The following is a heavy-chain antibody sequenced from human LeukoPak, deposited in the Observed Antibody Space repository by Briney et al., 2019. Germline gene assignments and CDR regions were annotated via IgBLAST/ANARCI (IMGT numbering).Heavy chain of an antibody. CDR3: ARESRYKNDY. D-gene: IGHD1-1*01. V-gene: IGHV3-23*01. J-gene: IGHJ4*02. Sequence: GGSLRLSCAASGFTFSYSAMNWVRQAPGKGLEWVSAIGGSGYNTYYTDSVKGRFTISRDNSKNTLYLQMNSLRAEDTAVYYCARESRYKNDYWGQGTLVTVSS. CDR2: IGGSGYNT. CDR1: GFTFSYSA.